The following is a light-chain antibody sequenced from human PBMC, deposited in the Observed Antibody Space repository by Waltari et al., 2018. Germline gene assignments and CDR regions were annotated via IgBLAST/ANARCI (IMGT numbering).Light chain of an antibody. J-gene: IGLJ2*01. Sequence: QSVLTQPPSVSGAPGQRVTISCNGSRSNIGAGNDVHWYQHLPGTAPKLLIYGNTDRPSGVPDRVSRSKSGTSASLAITGLRAEDEGDYYCQSFDSNLNGGVLFGGGTKLTVL. V-gene: IGLV1-40*01. CDR1: RSNIGAGND. CDR2: GNT. CDR3: QSFDSNLNGGVL.